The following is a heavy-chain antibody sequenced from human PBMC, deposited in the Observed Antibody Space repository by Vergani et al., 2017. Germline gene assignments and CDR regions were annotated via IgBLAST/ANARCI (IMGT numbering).Heavy chain of an antibody. J-gene: IGHJ6*02. D-gene: IGHD2-15*01. CDR3: AKARDTNCKGGNCYSYYYGFDL. V-gene: IGHV3-23*01. CDR2: ISGSGGNT. Sequence: EVQLLESGGGLVQPGGSLRLSCGASGFTFSSYAMTWVRQAPGKGLEWVSAISGSGGNTFYTDSVKGRFTISRDNSKDTLYLQMNSLRVEDTAIYYCAKARDTNCKGGNCYSYYYGFDLWGQGTTVTVSS. CDR1: GFTFSSYA.